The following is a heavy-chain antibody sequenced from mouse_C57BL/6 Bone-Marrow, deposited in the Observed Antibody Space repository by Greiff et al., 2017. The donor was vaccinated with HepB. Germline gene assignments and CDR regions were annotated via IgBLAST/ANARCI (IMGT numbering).Heavy chain of an antibody. Sequence: EVQLQQSGPVLVKPGASVKMSCKASGYTFTDYYMNWVKQSHGKSLEWIGVINPYNGGTSYNQKFKGKATLTVDKSSSTAYMELNSLTSEDSAVYYCARDGYYVDYWGQGTTLTVSS. CDR2: INPYNGGT. D-gene: IGHD2-3*01. J-gene: IGHJ2*01. V-gene: IGHV1-19*01. CDR3: ARDGYYVDY. CDR1: GYTFTDYY.